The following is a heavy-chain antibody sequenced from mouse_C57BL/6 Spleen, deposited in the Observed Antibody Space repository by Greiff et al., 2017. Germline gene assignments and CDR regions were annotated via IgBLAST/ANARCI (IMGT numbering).Heavy chain of an antibody. Sequence: EVQLQPSGPELVKPGASVKISCKASGYTFNDYYMHWVKQSHGKSLEWIGDLNPNNGGTSYNQKFKGKATLTVDKSSSTAYMALRSLTSEDSAVYYCAKYYDGSSYGWVAYWGQGTLVTVSA. V-gene: IGHV1-26*01. CDR1: GYTFNDYY. J-gene: IGHJ3*01. D-gene: IGHD1-1*01. CDR3: AKYYDGSSYGWVAY. CDR2: LNPNNGGT.